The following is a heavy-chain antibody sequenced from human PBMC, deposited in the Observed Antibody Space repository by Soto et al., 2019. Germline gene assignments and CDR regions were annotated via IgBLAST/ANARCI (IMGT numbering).Heavy chain of an antibody. Sequence: QVQLVQSGAEVKKPGSSVKVSCKASGGTFSTYTITWVRQAPGQGLEWMGRIIPILGIPNYAQKFQGRVTITADKSTSTAYMELSSRRSEDTAVYYCARLRDSDGMDVWGQGTTVTVSS. J-gene: IGHJ6*02. CDR1: GGTFSTYT. D-gene: IGHD1-26*01. V-gene: IGHV1-69*02. CDR2: IIPILGIP. CDR3: ARLRDSDGMDV.